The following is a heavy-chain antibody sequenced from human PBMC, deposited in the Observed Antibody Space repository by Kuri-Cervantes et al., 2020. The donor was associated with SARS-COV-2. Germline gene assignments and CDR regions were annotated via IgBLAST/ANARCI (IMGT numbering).Heavy chain of an antibody. J-gene: IGHJ4*02. CDR1: SGSFSGYL. CDR3: ARVPHSVAWGRLQLPRYFDS. V-gene: IGHV4-34*01. CDR2: INHGGST. D-gene: IGHD5-24*01. Sequence: ESLKISCAVTSGSFSGYLWNWIRQSPGKGLEWIGEINHGGSTNYNPSLKGRVTMSADTSRKQFSLNLRSVTAADTAVYYCARVPHSVAWGRLQLPRYFDSWGQGTLVTVSS.